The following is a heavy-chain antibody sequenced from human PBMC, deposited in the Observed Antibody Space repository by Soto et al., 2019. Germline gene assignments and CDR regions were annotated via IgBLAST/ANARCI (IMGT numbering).Heavy chain of an antibody. CDR3: STSVGATPHSGFDY. CDR2: INPNSGAT. V-gene: IGHV1-2*02. CDR1: GYTFNAYY. J-gene: IGHJ4*02. Sequence: QVQLVQSGAEVKKPGASVKVSCEASGYTFNAYYIHWVRQAPGQGLEWMGWINPNSGATDYSQKFRGRVTVTRDTSISTAYVELSRLRPDDTAMYYCSTSVGATPHSGFDYWVQGTLVTVSS. D-gene: IGHD1-26*01.